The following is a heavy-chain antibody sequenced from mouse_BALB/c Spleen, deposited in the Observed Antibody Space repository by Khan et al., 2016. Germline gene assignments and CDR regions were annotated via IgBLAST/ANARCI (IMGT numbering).Heavy chain of an antibody. CDR3: TRLERYAAMDH. J-gene: IGHJ4*01. V-gene: IGHV4-2*02. CDR2: INPGSSTI. D-gene: IGHD2-14*01. CDR1: GFDFSRYW. Sequence: EVKLRESGGGLVQLGGSLNLSCAASGFDFSRYWMSWARQSPGKGQEWIGEINPGSSTINYTPSLKDKFINSSYNCQNTRCLQMSKVRSEDTALYYGTRLERYAAMDHRAQRTSVTVSS.